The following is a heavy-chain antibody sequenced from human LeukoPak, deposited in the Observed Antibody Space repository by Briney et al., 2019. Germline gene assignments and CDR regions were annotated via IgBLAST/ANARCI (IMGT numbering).Heavy chain of an antibody. CDR3: ARSLGNGDYYFDY. CDR1: GLTFSSYW. CDR2: IKQDGSEK. J-gene: IGHJ4*02. D-gene: IGHD4-17*01. Sequence: GGSLRLSCAASGLTFSSYWMSWVRQAPGKGLEWVANIKQDGSEKYYVDSVKGRFTISRDNAKNSLYLQMNSLRAEDTAVYYCARSLGNGDYYFDYWGQGTLVTVSS. V-gene: IGHV3-7*01.